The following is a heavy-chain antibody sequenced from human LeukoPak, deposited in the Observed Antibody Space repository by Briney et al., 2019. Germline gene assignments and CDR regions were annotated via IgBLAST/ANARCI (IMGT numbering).Heavy chain of an antibody. Sequence: ASVKVSCKTSGYTFTDYNMHWVRQAPGQGLEWMGWISSNSGGTNYAQKFQDRVTMTRDTSITTAYMELSSLTFDDTAVYYCARDAIAVAGLGGYWGQGTLVTVSS. D-gene: IGHD6-19*01. V-gene: IGHV1-2*02. CDR1: GYTFTDYN. CDR3: ARDAIAVAGLGGY. CDR2: ISSNSGGT. J-gene: IGHJ4*02.